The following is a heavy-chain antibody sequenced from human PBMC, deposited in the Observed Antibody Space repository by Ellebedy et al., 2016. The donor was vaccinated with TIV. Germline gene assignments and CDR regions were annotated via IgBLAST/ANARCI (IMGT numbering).Heavy chain of an antibody. D-gene: IGHD5-12*01. CDR2: ITGISSTI. CDR1: GFTFSSYS. CDR3: ARGGYGDY. Sequence: GESLKISCAASGFTFSSYSMNWVRQAPGKGLEWVSYITGISSTIYYADSVKGRFTISSDNAKNSLYLQINRLRDEDTAVYYCARGGYGDYWGQGTLVTVSS. J-gene: IGHJ4*02. V-gene: IGHV3-48*02.